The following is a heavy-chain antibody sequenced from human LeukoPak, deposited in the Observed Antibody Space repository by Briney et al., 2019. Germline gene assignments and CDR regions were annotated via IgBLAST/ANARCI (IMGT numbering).Heavy chain of an antibody. CDR2: ISSSGSTI. V-gene: IGHV3-11*04. D-gene: IGHD5-18*01. Sequence: GGSLRLSCAASGFTFSDYYMSWIRQAPGKELEWVSYISSSGSTIYYADSVKGRFTISRDNAKNSLYLQMNSLRAEDTAVYYCARDTGYSYGYGYYYYMDVWGKGTTVTVSS. CDR3: ARDTGYSYGYGYYYYMDV. CDR1: GFTFSDYY. J-gene: IGHJ6*03.